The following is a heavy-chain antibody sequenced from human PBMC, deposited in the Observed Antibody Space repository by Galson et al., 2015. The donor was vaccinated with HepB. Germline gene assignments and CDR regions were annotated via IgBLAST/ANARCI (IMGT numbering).Heavy chain of an antibody. Sequence: TLSLTCTVSGGSVSSGSYYWSWIRQPPGKGLEWIGYIYYSGSTNYNPSLKSRVTISVDTSKNQFSLKLSSVTAADTAVYYCARAAVTTPFDYWGQGTLVTVSS. V-gene: IGHV4-61*01. D-gene: IGHD4-17*01. CDR1: GGSVSSGSYY. J-gene: IGHJ4*02. CDR3: ARAAVTTPFDY. CDR2: IYYSGST.